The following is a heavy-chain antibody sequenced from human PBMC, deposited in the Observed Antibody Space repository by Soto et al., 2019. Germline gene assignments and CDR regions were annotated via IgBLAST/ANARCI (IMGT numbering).Heavy chain of an antibody. Sequence: PSDPLSLTCTVPGGSISSYYWSWIRQPPGKGLEWIGYIYYSGSTNYNPSLKSRVTVSVDTSKNQFSLKLSSVTAADTAVYYCARTYSGYDYYYYYYMDVWGKGTTVTVSS. CDR2: IYYSGST. CDR1: GGSISSYY. D-gene: IGHD5-12*01. V-gene: IGHV4-59*08. J-gene: IGHJ6*03. CDR3: ARTYSGYDYYYYYYMDV.